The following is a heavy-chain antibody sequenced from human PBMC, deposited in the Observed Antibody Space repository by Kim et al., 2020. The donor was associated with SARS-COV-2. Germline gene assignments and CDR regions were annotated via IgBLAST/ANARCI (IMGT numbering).Heavy chain of an antibody. D-gene: IGHD3-16*01. J-gene: IGHJ4*02. Sequence: GGSLRLSCAASGFTFSSYAMHWVRQAPGKGLEWVAVISYDGSNKYYADSVKGRFTISRDNSKNTLYLQMNSLRAEDTAVYYCASEWGGVLRDDYWGQGTL. CDR1: GFTFSSYA. CDR3: ASEWGGVLRDDY. CDR2: ISYDGSNK. V-gene: IGHV3-30*04.